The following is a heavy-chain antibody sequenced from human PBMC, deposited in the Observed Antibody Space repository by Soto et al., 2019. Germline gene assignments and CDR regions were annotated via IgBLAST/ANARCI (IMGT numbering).Heavy chain of an antibody. CDR1: GFTFSSYG. CDR3: AKDHVSGSYYGYYYYGMDV. D-gene: IGHD1-26*01. J-gene: IGHJ6*02. CDR2: ISYDGSNK. Sequence: PGGSLRLSCAASGFTFSSYGMHWVRQAPGKGLEWVAVISYDGSNKYYADSVKGRFTISRDNSKNTLYLQMNSLRAEDTAVYYCAKDHVSGSYYGYYYYGMDVWGQGTTVTVSS. V-gene: IGHV3-30*18.